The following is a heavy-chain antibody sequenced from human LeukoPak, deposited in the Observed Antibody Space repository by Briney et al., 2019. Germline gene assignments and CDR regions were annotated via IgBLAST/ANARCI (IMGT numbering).Heavy chain of an antibody. J-gene: IGHJ4*02. CDR1: GGSFSGYY. D-gene: IGHD3-22*01. Sequence: KPSETLSLTCAAYGGSFSGYYWSRIRQPPGKGLEWIGEINHSGSTNYNPSLKSRVTISVDTSKNQFSLKLSSVTAADTAVYYCARGVAPNYYDSSGYRLWGQGTLVTVSS. CDR3: ARGVAPNYYDSSGYRL. CDR2: INHSGST. V-gene: IGHV4-34*01.